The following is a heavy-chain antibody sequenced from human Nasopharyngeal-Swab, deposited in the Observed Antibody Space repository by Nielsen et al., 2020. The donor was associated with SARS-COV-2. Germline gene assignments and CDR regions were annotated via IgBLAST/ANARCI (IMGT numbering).Heavy chain of an antibody. D-gene: IGHD3-3*01. CDR3: ARDARLTIFGVDPPGYYGMDV. Sequence: GSLRLSCAASGFTFSNAWMSWVRQAPGKGLEWVSFISSSSSTIKYADSVKGRFTISRDNAKNSLYLQMNSLRAEDTAVYYCARDARLTIFGVDPPGYYGMDVWGQGTTVTVSS. CDR1: GFTFSNAW. CDR2: ISSSSSTI. J-gene: IGHJ6*02. V-gene: IGHV3-48*04.